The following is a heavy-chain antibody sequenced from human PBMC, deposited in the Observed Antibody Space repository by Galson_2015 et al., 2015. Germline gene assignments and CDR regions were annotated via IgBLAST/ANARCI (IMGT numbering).Heavy chain of an antibody. CDR2: ISGSGGST. V-gene: IGHV3-23*01. CDR3: AKVRDSLGYYYYGMDV. CDR1: GFTFSSYA. Sequence: SLRLSCAASGFTFSSYAMSWVRQAPGKGLEWVSAISGSGGSTYYADSVKGRFTISRDNSKNTLYLQMNSLRAEDTAVYYCAKVRDSLGYYYYGMDVWGQGTTVTVSS. J-gene: IGHJ6*02. D-gene: IGHD3-16*01.